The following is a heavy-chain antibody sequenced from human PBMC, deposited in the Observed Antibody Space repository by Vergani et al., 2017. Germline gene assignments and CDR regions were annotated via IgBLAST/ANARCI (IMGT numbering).Heavy chain of an antibody. Sequence: EVQLVESGGGLVQPGGSLRLSCAASGFTFSSYEMNWVRQAPGKGLEWVSYISSSGSTIYYADSVKCRFTISRDNANNSLYLQMNSLRAEDTAVYYCATTRVPAAARLYYYYGMDVWGQGTTVTVSS. D-gene: IGHD2-2*01. V-gene: IGHV3-48*03. CDR1: GFTFSSYE. CDR3: ATTRVPAAARLYYYYGMDV. CDR2: ISSSGSTI. J-gene: IGHJ6*02.